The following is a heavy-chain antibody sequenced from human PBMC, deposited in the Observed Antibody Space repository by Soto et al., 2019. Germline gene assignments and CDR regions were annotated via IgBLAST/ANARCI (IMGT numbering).Heavy chain of an antibody. CDR3: ERGDERVATPSGY. CDR1: GGSISSYY. Sequence: QVQLQESAPGLVKPSETLSLTCTVSGGSISSYYWSWIRQPPGKGLEWIGHSYYSGSTTYKPSIKIGDTISVDTSNTHFTLKLSSVTAADTAVYYCERGDERVATPSGYWGQGTLGSVSS. J-gene: IGHJ4*02. CDR2: SYYSGST. V-gene: IGHV4-59*01. D-gene: IGHD2-15*01.